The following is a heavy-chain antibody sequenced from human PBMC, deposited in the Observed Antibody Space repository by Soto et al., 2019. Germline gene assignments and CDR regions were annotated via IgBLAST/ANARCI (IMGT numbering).Heavy chain of an antibody. Sequence: EVQLVESGGGLVKPGGSLRLSCAASGFTFSSYSMNWVRQAPGKGLEWVSSISSSSSYIYYADSVKGRFTISRDNAKNSLSLQMNSLRAEDTAVYYCARGANYYDSSGYCGYWGQGTLVTVSS. J-gene: IGHJ4*02. CDR1: GFTFSSYS. V-gene: IGHV3-21*01. D-gene: IGHD3-22*01. CDR2: ISSSSSYI. CDR3: ARGANYYDSSGYCGY.